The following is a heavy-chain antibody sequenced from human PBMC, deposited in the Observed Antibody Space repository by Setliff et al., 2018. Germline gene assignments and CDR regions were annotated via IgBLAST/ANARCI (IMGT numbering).Heavy chain of an antibody. J-gene: IGHJ1*01. D-gene: IGHD4-17*01. Sequence: ASVKVSCKASGYPFIGYFMHWVRQAPGQGLEWMGWINPKTGDTLYAPKFQGRVTMTRDRSSNTACMDLSRLTSDDTAVYYCARVAYGLEYFQYWGQGTLVTVSS. CDR3: ARVAYGLEYFQY. CDR1: GYPFIGYF. CDR2: INPKTGDT. V-gene: IGHV1-2*02.